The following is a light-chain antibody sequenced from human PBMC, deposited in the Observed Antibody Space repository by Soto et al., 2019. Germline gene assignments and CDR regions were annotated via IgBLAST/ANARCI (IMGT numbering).Light chain of an antibody. Sequence: VLTQSPAPLSLSPGDRATLSCRASRHVYINALGWYQQKPGRTPTLLIYGASTRATDIPDRFSATGSGTDFSLTISGVEPEDSAVYYCQQYGSSPWTFGQGTKVEIK. V-gene: IGKV3-20*01. CDR1: RHVYINA. CDR2: GAS. J-gene: IGKJ1*01. CDR3: QQYGSSPWT.